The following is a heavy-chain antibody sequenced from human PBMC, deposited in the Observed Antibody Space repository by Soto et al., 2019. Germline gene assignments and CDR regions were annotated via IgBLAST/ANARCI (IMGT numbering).Heavy chain of an antibody. CDR1: GYTFTSYG. CDR2: ISAYNGNT. V-gene: IGHV1-18*01. J-gene: IGHJ4*02. Sequence: QVQLVQSGAEVKKPGASVKVSCKASGYTFTSYGISWVRQAPGQGLEWMGWISAYNGNTNYAQKLQGRVTMTTDTSTSTAYMELRSLRSDDTAVYYCAKAPDYDYIWGSYSADYWGQGTLVTVSS. CDR3: AKAPDYDYIWGSYSADY. D-gene: IGHD3-16*01.